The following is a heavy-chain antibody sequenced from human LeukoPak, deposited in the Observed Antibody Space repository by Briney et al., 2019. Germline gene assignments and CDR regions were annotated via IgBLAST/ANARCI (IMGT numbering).Heavy chain of an antibody. Sequence: PSETLSLTCAVSGSSISSGYYWGWIRQPPGKGLEWIGSIYHSGSTYYNPSLKSRVTISVDTSKNQFSLKLSSVTAADTAVYYCAREQWLVPDYWGQGTLVTVSS. V-gene: IGHV4-38-2*02. CDR3: AREQWLVPDY. CDR2: IYHSGST. CDR1: GSSISSGYY. D-gene: IGHD6-19*01. J-gene: IGHJ4*02.